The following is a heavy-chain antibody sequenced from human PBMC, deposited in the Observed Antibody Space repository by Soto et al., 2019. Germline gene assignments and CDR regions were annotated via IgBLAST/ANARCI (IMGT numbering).Heavy chain of an antibody. J-gene: IGHJ4*02. CDR1: GYTFTGYY. CDR3: ARSSSSWSRGFDY. CDR2: INPNSGGT. D-gene: IGHD6-13*01. V-gene: IGHV1-2*02. Sequence: ASVKVSCKASGYTFTGYYMHWVRQAPGQGLEWMGWINPNSGGTNYAQKFQGRVTMTRDTSISTAYMELSRLRSDDTAVYYCARSSSSWSRGFDYWGQGTLVTVSS.